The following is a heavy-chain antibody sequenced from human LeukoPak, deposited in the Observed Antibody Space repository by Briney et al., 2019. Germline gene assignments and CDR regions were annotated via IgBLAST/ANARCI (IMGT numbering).Heavy chain of an antibody. V-gene: IGHV4-34*01. CDR2: INHSGST. CDR3: ARLAVADTMYYFDY. Sequence: SETLSLTCAVYGGSFSGYYWSWIRQPPGKGLEWIGEINHSGSTNYNPSLKSRVTISVDTSKNQFSLKLSSVTAADTAVYYCARLAVADTMYYFDYWGQGTLVTVSS. CDR1: GGSFSGYY. D-gene: IGHD6-19*01. J-gene: IGHJ4*02.